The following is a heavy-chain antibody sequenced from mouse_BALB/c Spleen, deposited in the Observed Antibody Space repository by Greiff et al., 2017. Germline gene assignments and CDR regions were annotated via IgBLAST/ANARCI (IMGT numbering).Heavy chain of an antibody. V-gene: IGHV3-6*02. J-gene: IGHJ4*01. CDR1: GYSITSGYY. CDR2: ISYDGSN. D-gene: IGHD1-1*01. CDR3: ARDATVVATKDAMDY. Sequence: VQLKESGPGLVKPSQSLSLTCSVTGYSITSGYYWNWIRQFPGNKLEWMGYISYDGSNNYNPSLKNRISITRDTSKNQFFLKLNSVTTEDTATYYCARDATVVATKDAMDYWGQGTSVTVSS.